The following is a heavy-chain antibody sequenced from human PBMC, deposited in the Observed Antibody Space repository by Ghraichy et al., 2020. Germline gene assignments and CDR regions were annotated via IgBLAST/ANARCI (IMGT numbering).Heavy chain of an antibody. V-gene: IGHV3-9*01. D-gene: IGHD2/OR15-2a*01. Sequence: GGSLRLSCAASGFTFDDYPMHWVRQAPGKGLEWVSGLAWNGGSIGYADSVKGRFTISRDNSKNTVYLQMNSRRAEDTAIYYCAREGKNFDCWGQGTLVTVSS. CDR2: LAWNGGSI. CDR3: AREGKNFDC. J-gene: IGHJ4*02. CDR1: GFTFDDYP.